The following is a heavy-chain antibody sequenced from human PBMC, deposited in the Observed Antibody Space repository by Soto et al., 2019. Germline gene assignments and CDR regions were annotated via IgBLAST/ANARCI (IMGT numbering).Heavy chain of an antibody. CDR3: AAHIIAAAGFFDY. V-gene: IGHV3-23*01. J-gene: IGHJ4*02. CDR2: ISGSGGST. D-gene: IGHD6-13*01. Sequence: GGSLRLSCAASGFTFSSYAMSWVRQAPGKGLEWASAISGSGGSTYYADSVKGRFTISRDNSKNTLYLQMNSLRAEDTAVYYCAAHIIAAAGFFDYWGQGTLVTVSS. CDR1: GFTFSSYA.